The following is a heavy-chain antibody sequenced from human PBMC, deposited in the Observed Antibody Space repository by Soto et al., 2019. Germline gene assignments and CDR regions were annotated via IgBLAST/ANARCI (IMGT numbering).Heavy chain of an antibody. V-gene: IGHV3-33*01. J-gene: IGHJ6*02. CDR3: ARVSSYYYYYGMDV. CDR2: IWYDGSNK. Sequence: QVQLVESGGGVVQPGRSLRLSCAASGFTFSSYGMHWVRQAPGKGLEWVAVIWYDGSNKYYADSVKGRFTISRDNSKNTLYLQMNSLRAEGTAVYYCARVSSYYYYYGMDVWGQGTTVTVSS. D-gene: IGHD6-6*01. CDR1: GFTFSSYG.